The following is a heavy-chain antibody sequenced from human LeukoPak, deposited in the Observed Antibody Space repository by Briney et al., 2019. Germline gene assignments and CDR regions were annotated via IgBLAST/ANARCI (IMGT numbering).Heavy chain of an antibody. CDR3: ARMSASYLDY. CDR1: GFAFRTHG. J-gene: IGHJ4*02. V-gene: IGHV3-33*01. CDR2: IWYDGSKK. Sequence: GGSLRLSCAASGFAFRTHGMHWVRQAPGKGLEWVAVIWYDGSKKYYADSVKGRFTISRDNSKNTPDLQMNSLRAEDTAVYYCARMSASYLDYWGQRTLVSVSS. D-gene: IGHD3-3*01.